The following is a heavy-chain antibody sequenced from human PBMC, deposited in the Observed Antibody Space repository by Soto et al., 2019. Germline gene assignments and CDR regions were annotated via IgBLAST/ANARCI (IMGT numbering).Heavy chain of an antibody. D-gene: IGHD2-15*01. J-gene: IGHJ6*02. CDR1: GGSFSGYY. CDR2: INHSGST. CDR3: ARGGPGLSRIYYYYGMDV. V-gene: IGHV4-34*01. Sequence: SETLSLTCAVYGGSFSGYYWSWIRHPPGKGLEWIGEINHSGSTNYNPSLKSRVTISVDTSKNQFSLKLSSVTAADTAVYYCARGGPGLSRIYYYYGMDVWGQGTTVTVSS.